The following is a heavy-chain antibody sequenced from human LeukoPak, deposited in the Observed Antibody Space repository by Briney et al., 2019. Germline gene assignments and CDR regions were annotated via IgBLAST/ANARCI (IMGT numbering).Heavy chain of an antibody. CDR2: TNSDGSST. V-gene: IGHV3-74*01. D-gene: IGHD3-10*01. CDR1: GFTFSSYW. J-gene: IGHJ4*02. Sequence: GGSLRLSCGASGFTFSSYWMHWVRQAPGKGLVWVSRTNSDGSSTSYADSVKGRFTISRDNAKNTLDLQMNSLRAEDTAVYYCARDYYDSSFGYWGQGTLVTVSS. CDR3: ARDYYDSSFGY.